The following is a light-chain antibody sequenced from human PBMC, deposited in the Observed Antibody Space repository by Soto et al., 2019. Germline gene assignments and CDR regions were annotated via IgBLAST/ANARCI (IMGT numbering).Light chain of an antibody. CDR3: QQRSNWPST. V-gene: IGKV3-11*01. CDR1: QSVSGY. J-gene: IGKJ4*01. Sequence: EIVLTQSPATLSLSPGNRATLSCRASQSVSGYLAWYQQKPGQAPRLLIYDASNRATGIPARFSGSGSGTDFIPTITSLVPADVSVYYCQQRSNWPSTFGGGTKVEI. CDR2: DAS.